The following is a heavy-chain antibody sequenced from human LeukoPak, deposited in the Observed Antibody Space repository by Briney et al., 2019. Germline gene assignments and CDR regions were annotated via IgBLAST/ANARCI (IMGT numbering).Heavy chain of an antibody. CDR2: IDWDDDK. V-gene: IGHV2-70*11. CDR1: GFSLSTSGMC. CDR3: ARGSGLVVGFLGMDV. D-gene: IGHD3-22*01. Sequence: SGPALVKPTQTLTLTCTFSGFSLSTSGMCVSWIRQPPGKALEWLARIDWDDDKYYSTSLKTRLTISKDTSKNQVVLTMTNMNPVDTATYYCARGSGLVVGFLGMDVWGQGTTVTVSS. J-gene: IGHJ6*02.